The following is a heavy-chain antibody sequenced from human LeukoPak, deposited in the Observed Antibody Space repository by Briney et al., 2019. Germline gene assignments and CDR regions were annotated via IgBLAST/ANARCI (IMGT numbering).Heavy chain of an antibody. CDR3: AKSFPYYYGSGSYYINPFDS. CDR2: ISGSGGST. V-gene: IGHV3-23*01. CDR1: GFTFSSYG. D-gene: IGHD3-10*01. Sequence: GGSLRLSCAASGFTFSSYGMSWVRQAPGKGLEWVSAISGSGGSTYYADSVKGRFTISRDNSKNTLYLQMNSLRAEDTAIYYCAKSFPYYYGSGSYYINPFDSWGQGTLVTVSS. J-gene: IGHJ4*02.